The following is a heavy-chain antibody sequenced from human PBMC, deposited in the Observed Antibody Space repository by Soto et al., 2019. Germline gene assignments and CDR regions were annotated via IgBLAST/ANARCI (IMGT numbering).Heavy chain of an antibody. CDR1: GFTFSSYA. V-gene: IGHV3-23*01. D-gene: IGHD1-7*01. CDR2: IRGSGGST. J-gene: IGHJ6*03. Sequence: GGSLRLSCAASGFTFSSYAMHWVRQAPGKGLEWVSSIRGSGGSTYYADSVKGRFTISRDNSKNTLYLQMNSLRAEDTAVYYCAAITGTNYYMDVWGKGTTVTVSS. CDR3: AAITGTNYYMDV.